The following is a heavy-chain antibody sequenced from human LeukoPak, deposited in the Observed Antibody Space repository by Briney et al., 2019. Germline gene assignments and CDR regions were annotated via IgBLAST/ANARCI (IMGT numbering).Heavy chain of an antibody. CDR1: GFTFSSYA. J-gene: IGHJ4*02. CDR3: AKISMVRGVIIRGYFDY. V-gene: IGHV3-23*01. CDR2: ISGSGGST. Sequence: GGSLRLSCAASGFTFSSYAMSWVRQAPGKGLEWVSAISGSGGSTYYADSVKGRFTISRDNSKNTLYLQMNSLRAEDTAVYYCAKISMVRGVIIRGYFDYWGQGTLVTVSS. D-gene: IGHD3-10*01.